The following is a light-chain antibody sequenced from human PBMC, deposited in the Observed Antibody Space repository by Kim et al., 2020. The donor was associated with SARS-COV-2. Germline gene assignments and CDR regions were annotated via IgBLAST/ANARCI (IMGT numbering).Light chain of an antibody. CDR3: QQYGSSPRT. CDR1: ERVRGGY. Sequence: PQGETASPSCRARERVRGGYLAWYRRKPGKAPRLLIYGASSRATGIPDRFSGNGSGTDFTLTISRRGPEDFAVYYCQQYGSSPRTFGQGTKVDIK. V-gene: IGKV3-20*01. CDR2: GAS. J-gene: IGKJ1*01.